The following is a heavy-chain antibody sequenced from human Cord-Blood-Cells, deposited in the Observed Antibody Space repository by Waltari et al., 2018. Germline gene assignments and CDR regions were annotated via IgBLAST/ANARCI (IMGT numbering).Heavy chain of an antibody. V-gene: IGHV1-69*06. Sequence: QVQLVQSGAEVKKPGSSVKVSCKASGGPFSSYAISWVRQAPGQGLEWMGGIIPSFGTANYAQKFQGRVTITADKSTSTAYMELSSLRSEDTAVYYCAREPTGRAYSSSYWYFDLWGRGTLVTVSS. D-gene: IGHD6-6*01. J-gene: IGHJ2*01. CDR3: AREPTGRAYSSSYWYFDL. CDR2: IIPSFGTA. CDR1: GGPFSSYA.